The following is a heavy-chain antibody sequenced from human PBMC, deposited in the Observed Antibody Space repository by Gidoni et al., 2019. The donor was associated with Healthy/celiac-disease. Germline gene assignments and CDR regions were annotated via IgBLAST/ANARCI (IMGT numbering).Heavy chain of an antibody. CDR2: IKSKTDGGTT. J-gene: IGHJ3*02. CDR3: TTGLSGSYGSLDAFDI. CDR1: VFTFSTAW. V-gene: IGHV3-15*01. Sequence: EVQLVESGGGLVKPGGSLRLSCDASVFTFSTAWMSWVRQAPGKGLEWVGRIKSKTDGGTTDYAAPVKGRFTISRDDSKNTLYLQMNSLKTEDTAVYYCTTGLSGSYGSLDAFDIWGQGTMVTVSS. D-gene: IGHD3-10*01.